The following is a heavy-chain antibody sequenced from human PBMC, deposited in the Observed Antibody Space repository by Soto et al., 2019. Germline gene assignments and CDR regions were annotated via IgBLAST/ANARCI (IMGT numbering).Heavy chain of an antibody. V-gene: IGHV1-18*01. CDR2: ISAYTDTP. CDR3: ARVIPGVEAWLDP. CDR1: GYTFTNFG. J-gene: IGHJ5*02. Sequence: ASVKVSCKASGYTFTNFGVTWVRRAPGQGPEWMGWISAYTDTPNYAQKFQGRITMTIDTSTSTAYMDLRSLTSDDTAVYYCARVIPGVEAWLDPWGQGTMVTVYS. D-gene: IGHD2-2*01.